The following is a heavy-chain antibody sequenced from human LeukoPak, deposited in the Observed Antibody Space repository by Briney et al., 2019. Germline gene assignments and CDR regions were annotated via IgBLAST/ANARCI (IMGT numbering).Heavy chain of an antibody. Sequence: PGGSLRLSCGASGFSFSSYNMNWVRQAPGKGLEWVTLISYAGIKEFYADSVKGRFTVSRDNSNNSLLLQMNSLRVEDTALYYCVGVRFGESVAKVLDIWSQGTMVIVS. CDR2: ISYAGIKE. CDR3: VGVRFGESVAKVLDI. D-gene: IGHD3-3*01. J-gene: IGHJ3*02. CDR1: GFSFSSYN. V-gene: IGHV3-30-3*01.